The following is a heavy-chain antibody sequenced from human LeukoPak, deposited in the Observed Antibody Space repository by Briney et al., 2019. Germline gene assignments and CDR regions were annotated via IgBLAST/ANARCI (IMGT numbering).Heavy chain of an antibody. CDR2: IGFDGSKI. D-gene: IGHD6-19*01. Sequence: PGGSLRLSCVASGFTFSSYGMQWVRQAPGKGLEWVAFIGFDGSKIYYADSVKGRFTISRDNSKNTVNLQMNSLRVEDTAVYYCAKDRYSSGWYDFDYWGQGTLVTVSS. V-gene: IGHV3-30*02. CDR3: AKDRYSSGWYDFDY. J-gene: IGHJ4*02. CDR1: GFTFSSYG.